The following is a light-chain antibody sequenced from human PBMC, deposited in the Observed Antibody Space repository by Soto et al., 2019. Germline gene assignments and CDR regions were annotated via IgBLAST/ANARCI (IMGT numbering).Light chain of an antibody. CDR3: LQYDNPPFT. Sequence: DIQMTQSPFSLSASVGDRITITCRASQGVGNQLGWFQQKPGKVPKSLIYDASSLQSGAPSRFSGSGSGTDFTLTIHSLQPEDFATYYCLQYDNPPFTFGPGTKVDI. V-gene: IGKV1-16*01. J-gene: IGKJ3*01. CDR1: QGVGNQ. CDR2: DAS.